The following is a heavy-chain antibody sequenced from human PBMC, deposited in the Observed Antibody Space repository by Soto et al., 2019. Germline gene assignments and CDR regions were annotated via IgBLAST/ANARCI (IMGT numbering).Heavy chain of an antibody. Sequence: PSETLSLTCTVSGGSISSGGYYWSWIRQHPGKGLEWIGYIYYSGSTYYNPSLKSRVTISVDTSKNQFSLKLSSVTAADTAVYYCASSDGYNSEYAFDIWGQGTMVTVSS. D-gene: IGHD5-12*01. CDR1: GGSISSGGYY. J-gene: IGHJ3*02. CDR2: IYYSGST. CDR3: ASSDGYNSEYAFDI. V-gene: IGHV4-31*03.